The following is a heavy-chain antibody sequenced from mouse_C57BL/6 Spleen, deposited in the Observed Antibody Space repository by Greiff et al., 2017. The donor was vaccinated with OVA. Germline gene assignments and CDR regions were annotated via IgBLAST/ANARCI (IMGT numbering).Heavy chain of an antibody. CDR3: ARGVYYSNYGAY. CDR2: INPNNGGT. V-gene: IGHV1-26*01. D-gene: IGHD2-5*01. CDR1: GYTFTDYY. J-gene: IGHJ3*01. Sequence: VQLKQSGPELVKPGASVKISCKASGYTFTDYYMNWVKQSHGKSLEWIGDINPNNGGTSYNQKFKGKATLTVDKSSSTAYMELRSLTSEDSAVYYCARGVYYSNYGAYWGQGTLVTVSA.